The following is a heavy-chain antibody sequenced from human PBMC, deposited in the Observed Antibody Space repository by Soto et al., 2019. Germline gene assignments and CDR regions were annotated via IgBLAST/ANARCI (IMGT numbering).Heavy chain of an antibody. CDR2: ISSSSSYI. Sequence: EVQLVESGGGLVKPGGSLRLSCAASGFTFSSYSMNWVRQAPGKGLEWVSSISSSSSYIYYADSVKGRFTISRDNAKNSLYLQMNSLRAEDTAVYYCAREATADQVGGYYMDVWGKGTTVTFSS. D-gene: IGHD2-15*01. J-gene: IGHJ6*03. V-gene: IGHV3-21*01. CDR3: AREATADQVGGYYMDV. CDR1: GFTFSSYS.